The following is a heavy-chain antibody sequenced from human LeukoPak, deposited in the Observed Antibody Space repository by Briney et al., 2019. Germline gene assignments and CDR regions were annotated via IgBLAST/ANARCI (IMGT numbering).Heavy chain of an antibody. CDR1: GGSISSDNW. Sequence: SGTLSLTCAVSGGSISSDNWWSWVLQPPGKGLEWIGEIYRTGATNYNPSLKSRVTISLDKSKNQFSLNLNSVTAADTAVYYCARRDYYESTGYYYYWGQGTLVTVSS. J-gene: IGHJ4*02. V-gene: IGHV4-4*02. D-gene: IGHD3-22*01. CDR2: IYRTGAT. CDR3: ARRDYYESTGYYYY.